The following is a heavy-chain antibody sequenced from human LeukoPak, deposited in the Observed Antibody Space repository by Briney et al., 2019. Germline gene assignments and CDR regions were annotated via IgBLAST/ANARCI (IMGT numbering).Heavy chain of an antibody. V-gene: IGHV3-15*05. D-gene: IGHD6-19*01. Sequence: KSGGSLRLSCAASGFTFRDAWMTWVRQAPGKGLEWVGRIRSRADGGTAEYATAVEGRFTISRDNAMNTVFLQMKSLRAEDTGIYYCARFYFPEEHDRAWYEAHWGQGIRVTVS. CDR2: IRSRADGGTA. CDR3: ARFYFPEEHDRAWYEAH. J-gene: IGHJ4*02. CDR1: GFTFRDAW.